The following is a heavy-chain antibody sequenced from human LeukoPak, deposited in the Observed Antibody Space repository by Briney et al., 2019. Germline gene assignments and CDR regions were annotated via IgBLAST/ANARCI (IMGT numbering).Heavy chain of an antibody. V-gene: IGHV1-18*01. CDR2: ISAYNGNT. J-gene: IGHJ3*02. CDR3: ARDISPDIVVVITKGAFDI. D-gene: IGHD3-22*01. CDR1: GYTFTSYG. Sequence: ASVKVSCKASGYTFTSYGISWVRQAPGQGLEWMGWISAYNGNTNYAQKLQGRVTMTTDTSTSTAYMELRSLRSDDTAAYYCARDISPDIVVVITKGAFDIWGQGTMVTVSS.